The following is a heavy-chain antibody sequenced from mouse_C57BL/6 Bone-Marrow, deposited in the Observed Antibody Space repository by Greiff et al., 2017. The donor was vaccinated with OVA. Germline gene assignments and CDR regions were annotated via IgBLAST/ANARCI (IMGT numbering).Heavy chain of an antibody. CDR1: GYSITSDY. CDR2: ISYSGST. J-gene: IGHJ1*03. D-gene: IGHD1-1*01. V-gene: IGHV3-8*01. CDR3: ARSYYYGSSFHWYFDV. Sequence: EVQLQQSGPGLAKPSQTLSLTCSVTGYSITSDYWNWIRQFPGNKLEYMGYISYSGSTYYNPSLKSRISITRDTSKNQYYLQLNSVTTEDTATYYCARSYYYGSSFHWYFDVWGTGTTVTVSS.